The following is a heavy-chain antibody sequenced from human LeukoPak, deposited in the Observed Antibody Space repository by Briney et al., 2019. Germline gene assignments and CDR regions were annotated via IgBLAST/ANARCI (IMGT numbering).Heavy chain of an antibody. D-gene: IGHD6-13*01. V-gene: IGHV3-9*01. CDR3: AKARVIAAAGTDFDY. Sequence: GGSLRLSCAASGFTFRSYAMHWVRQAPGKGLEWVSGISWNSGSIGYADSVKGRFTISRDNAKNSLYLQMNSLRAEDTALYYCAKARVIAAAGTDFDYWGQGTLVTVSS. J-gene: IGHJ4*02. CDR1: GFTFRSYA. CDR2: ISWNSGSI.